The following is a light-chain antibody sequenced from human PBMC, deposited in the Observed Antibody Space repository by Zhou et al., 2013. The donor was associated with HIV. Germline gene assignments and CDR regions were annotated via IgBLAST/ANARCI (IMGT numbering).Light chain of an antibody. J-gene: IGKJ2*03. CDR2: KAS. CDR3: QHRFNWPPENS. Sequence: DIQMTQSPSTLSASIGDRVNITCRASQSVGSWLAWFQHKPGKAPRLLIQKASTLESGVPSRFSGSGSGTEFTLTISNLEPEDSAVYYCQHRFNWPPENSFGQGTKLEIK. CDR1: QSVGSW. V-gene: IGKV1-5*03.